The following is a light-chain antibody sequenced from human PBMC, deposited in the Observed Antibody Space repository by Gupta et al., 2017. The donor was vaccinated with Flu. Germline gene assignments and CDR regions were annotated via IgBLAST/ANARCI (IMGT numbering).Light chain of an antibody. CDR3: SSYTSTSTLPSYV. CDR2: DVS. V-gene: IGLV2-14*03. J-gene: IGLJ1*01. Sequence: QSALTQPASVSGSPGQSITISCTGTSSDIGNYNYVSWYQQHPGKAPKLMIYDVSNRPSGVSNRFSGSKSGNTASLTISGLQAEDEADYYCSSYTSTSTLPSYVFGTGTKVTVL. CDR1: SSDIGNYNY.